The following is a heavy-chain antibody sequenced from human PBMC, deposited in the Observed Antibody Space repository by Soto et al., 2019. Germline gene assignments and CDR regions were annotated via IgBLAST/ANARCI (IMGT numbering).Heavy chain of an antibody. Sequence: QVQLVQSGAEVKKPGASVKVSCKASGYTFTNYYMHWVRQAPGQGLEWMGIINPSGGSTSYAQKFQGRVNMTRDTSTSTVYMELSSLRYEDTAVYYCARFSDQRSYGDYADYWGQGTLVTVSS. V-gene: IGHV1-46*01. D-gene: IGHD4-17*01. CDR2: INPSGGST. J-gene: IGHJ4*02. CDR3: ARFSDQRSYGDYADY. CDR1: GYTFTNYY.